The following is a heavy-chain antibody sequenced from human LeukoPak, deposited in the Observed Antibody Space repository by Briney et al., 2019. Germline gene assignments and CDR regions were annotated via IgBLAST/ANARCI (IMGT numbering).Heavy chain of an antibody. CDR2: IRYDGSNK. J-gene: IGHJ4*02. D-gene: IGHD6-13*01. Sequence: GGSLRLPCAASGFTFSSYGMHWVRQAPGKGLEWVAFIRYDGSNKYYADSVKGRFTISRDNSKNTLYLQMNSLRAEDTAVYYCARDSRSPAAATYRWGNDYWGQGTLVTVSS. CDR3: ARDSRSPAAATYRWGNDY. CDR1: GFTFSSYG. V-gene: IGHV3-30*02.